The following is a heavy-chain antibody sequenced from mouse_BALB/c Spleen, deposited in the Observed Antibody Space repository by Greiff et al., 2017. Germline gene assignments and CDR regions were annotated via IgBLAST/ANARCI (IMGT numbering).Heavy chain of an antibody. D-gene: IGHD2-1*01. J-gene: IGHJ2*01. V-gene: IGHV5-17*02. Sequence: EVKVVESGGGLVKPGGSLKLSCAASGFTFSSFGMHWVRQAPEKGLEWVAYISSGSSTIYYADTVKGRFTISRDNPKNTLFLQMTSLRSEDTAMYYCARTSLLSGDYWGQGTTLTVSS. CDR3: ARTSLLSGDY. CDR1: GFTFSSFG. CDR2: ISSGSSTI.